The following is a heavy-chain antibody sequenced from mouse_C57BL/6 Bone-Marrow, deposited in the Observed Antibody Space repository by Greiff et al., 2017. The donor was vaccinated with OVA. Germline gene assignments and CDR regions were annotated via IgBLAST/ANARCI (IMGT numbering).Heavy chain of an antibody. D-gene: IGHD1-1*01. CDR3: ARQGYYGSSFDY. CDR2: FHPYNDDT. J-gene: IGHJ2*01. V-gene: IGHV1-47*01. CDR1: GYTFTTYP. Sequence: QVHVKQSGAELVKPGASVKMSCKASGYTFTTYPIEWMKQNHGKSLEWIGNFHPYNDDTKYNEKFKGKATLTVEKSSSTVYLELSRLTSDDSAVYYCARQGYYGSSFDYWGQGTTLTVSS.